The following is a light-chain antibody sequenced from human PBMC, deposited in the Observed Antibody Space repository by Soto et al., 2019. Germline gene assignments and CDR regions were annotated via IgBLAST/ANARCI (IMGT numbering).Light chain of an antibody. CDR1: KSVSSN. V-gene: IGKV3-15*01. CDR2: GAS. Sequence: DILLTQSPDTLSVSAGERDTLSCRSSKSVSSNLAWYQQKPGQAPRLLIYGASTRAPRIPARFSGSGSGTEFTLTISSLQSEDFAVYYCQHYNNLPLTCGGGAKGESK. CDR3: QHYNNLPLT. J-gene: IGKJ4*01.